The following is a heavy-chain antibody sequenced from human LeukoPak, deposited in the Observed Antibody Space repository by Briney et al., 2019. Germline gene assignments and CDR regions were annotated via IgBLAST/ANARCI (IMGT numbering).Heavy chain of an antibody. CDR2: IYPGDSDT. CDR1: GYSFTSYW. J-gene: IGHJ6*02. D-gene: IGHD6-13*01. V-gene: IGHV5-51*07. CDR3: ARQGGSSWYSYYYYGMDV. Sequence: GESLKISCKGSGYSFTSYWIGWVHQMPGKGLEWMGIIYPGDSDTRYSPSFQGQVTISADKSISTAYLQWSSLKASDTAMYYCARQGGSSWYSYYYYGMDVWGQGTTVTVSS.